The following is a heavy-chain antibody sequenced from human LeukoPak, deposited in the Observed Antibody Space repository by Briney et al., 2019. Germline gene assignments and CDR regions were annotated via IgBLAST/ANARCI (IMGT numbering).Heavy chain of an antibody. Sequence: GGSLRLSCAASGFTVGSNYMSWVRQAPGKGLEWVSVIYNTGSTFYADSVEGRFTISRDSSKNTVYLQMNSLRGEDTAVYYCACHYYGSATPDHWGQGTLVTVSS. CDR3: ACHYYGSATPDH. CDR1: GFTVGSNY. CDR2: IYNTGST. D-gene: IGHD3-10*01. J-gene: IGHJ4*02. V-gene: IGHV3-66*04.